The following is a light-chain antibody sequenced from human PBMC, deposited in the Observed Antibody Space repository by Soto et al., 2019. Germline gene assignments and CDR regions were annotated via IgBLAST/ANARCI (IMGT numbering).Light chain of an antibody. V-gene: IGKV1-39*01. Sequence: DLPMTQYPSSLPASVGDRVTITCRATQSISTYLVWYQHKPGRAPKLLIYAASSLRSGVPSRFSGSGSGTEFTLTISSLQPEDFATYYCQQSYTAPWTFGQGTKVEIK. CDR1: QSISTY. CDR3: QQSYTAPWT. CDR2: AAS. J-gene: IGKJ1*01.